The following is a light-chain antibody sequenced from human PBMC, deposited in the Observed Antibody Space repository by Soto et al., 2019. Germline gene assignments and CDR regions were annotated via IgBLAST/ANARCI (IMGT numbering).Light chain of an antibody. J-gene: IGKJ2*01. CDR2: CAS. CDR3: QQYGSALYT. V-gene: IGKV3-20*01. Sequence: ESVLTQSPGTLSLSAGERATLSCRASQSISSRYLAWYQQKPGQAPRLLIYCASSRATGIPDGFSGSGAGTECPLTISRLEPEDFAVYYCQQYGSALYTFGQGKKLEI. CDR1: QSISSRY.